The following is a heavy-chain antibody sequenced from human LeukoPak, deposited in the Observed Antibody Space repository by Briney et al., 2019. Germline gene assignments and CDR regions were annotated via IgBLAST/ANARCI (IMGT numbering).Heavy chain of an antibody. Sequence: GGSLRLSCGAPGFTFSSYGMHWVRQAPGKELEWVAFIRNDGRNKYYADSVKGRFTISRDNSKNTLYLQMNSLRAEDTAVYYCAKGLRKLIVGSTEYYFDYWGQGTLVTVSS. CDR3: AKGLRKLIVGSTEYYFDY. CDR2: IRNDGRNK. V-gene: IGHV3-30*02. J-gene: IGHJ4*02. D-gene: IGHD1-26*01. CDR1: GFTFSSYG.